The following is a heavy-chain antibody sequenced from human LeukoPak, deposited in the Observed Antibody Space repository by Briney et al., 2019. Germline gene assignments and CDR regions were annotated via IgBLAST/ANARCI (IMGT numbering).Heavy chain of an antibody. D-gene: IGHD6-19*01. J-gene: IGHJ5*02. Sequence: PGGSLRLSCAASGFTVSSNYMSWVRQAPGKGLEWVSVIYSGGRTDYADSVKGRFTISRDNSKNTLYLQMNSLRAEDTAVYYCARGPFHSSGWANWFDPWGQGTLVIVSS. CDR3: ARGPFHSSGWANWFDP. CDR2: IYSGGRT. CDR1: GFTVSSNY. V-gene: IGHV3-53*01.